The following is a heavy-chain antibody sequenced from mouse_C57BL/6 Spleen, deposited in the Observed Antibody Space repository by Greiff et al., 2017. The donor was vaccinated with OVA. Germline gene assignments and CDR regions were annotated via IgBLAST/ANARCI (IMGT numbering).Heavy chain of an antibody. V-gene: IGHV5-16*01. D-gene: IGHD4-1*02. CDR3: ARQLGLYFDV. Sequence: EVKVEESEGGLVQPGSSMKLSCTASGFTFSDYYMAWVRQVPEKGLEWVANINYDGSSTYYLDSLKSRFIISRDNAKNILYLQMSSLKSEDTATYYCARQLGLYFDVWGTGTTVTVSS. CDR1: GFTFSDYY. CDR2: INYDGSST. J-gene: IGHJ1*03.